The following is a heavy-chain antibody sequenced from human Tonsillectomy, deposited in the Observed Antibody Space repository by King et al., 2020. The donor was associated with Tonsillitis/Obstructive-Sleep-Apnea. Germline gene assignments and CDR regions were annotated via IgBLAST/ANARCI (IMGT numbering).Heavy chain of an antibody. Sequence: TLQESGPTLVKPTQTLTLTCTFSGFSLSTSGVGVGWIRQPPGKALEWLALIYWDDDKRYSPSLKSRLTITKDTSKNQVVLTMTNMDPVDTATYYCAQTTTVTTALDYWGQGTLVTVSS. V-gene: IGHV2-5*02. CDR2: IYWDDDK. CDR1: GFSLSTSGVG. J-gene: IGHJ4*02. CDR3: AQTTTVTTALDY. D-gene: IGHD4-17*01.